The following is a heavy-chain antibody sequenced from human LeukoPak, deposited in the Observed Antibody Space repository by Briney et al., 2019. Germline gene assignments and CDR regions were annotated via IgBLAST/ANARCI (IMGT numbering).Heavy chain of an antibody. CDR2: IIPIFGTA. V-gene: IGHV1-69*13. J-gene: IGHJ6*02. D-gene: IGHD2-2*01. CDR3: ARGTVVPAAGPGRYDHYVMDV. CDR1: GGTFRSYV. Sequence: GASVQVSCKASGGTFRSYVISWVRQAPGQGLEWMGGIIPIFGTANYAQKFQGRVTITADESTSTAYMELSSLRSEDTAVYYCARGTVVPAAGPGRYDHYVMDVWGQGTTVTVSS.